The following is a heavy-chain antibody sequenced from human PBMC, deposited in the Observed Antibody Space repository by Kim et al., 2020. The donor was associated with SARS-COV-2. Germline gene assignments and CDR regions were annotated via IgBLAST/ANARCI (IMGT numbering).Heavy chain of an antibody. CDR2: ISSSSSTI. CDR3: ARVHHFPGSPPYYDFLWAFDY. Sequence: GGSLRLSCAASGFTFSSYSMNWVRQAPGKGLEWVSYISSSSSTIYYADSVKGRFTISRDNAKNSLYLQMNSLRDEDTAVYYCARVHHFPGSPPYYDFLWAFDYWGQGTLVTVSS. V-gene: IGHV3-48*02. J-gene: IGHJ4*02. CDR1: GFTFSSYS. D-gene: IGHD3-3*01.